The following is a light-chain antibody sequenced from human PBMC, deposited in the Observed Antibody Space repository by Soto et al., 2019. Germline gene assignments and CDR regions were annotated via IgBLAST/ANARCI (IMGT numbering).Light chain of an antibody. CDR3: QQYGSSSSLT. CDR2: GAS. V-gene: IGKV3-20*01. Sequence: EIVLTQSPGTLSLSPGERATLSCRASQSVSSSSLAWYQQKPGQAPRLLIFGASSRATGVPDRFSGSGSGTDFTLTISRLEPEDFAVYYCQQYGSSSSLTFGGGTKVDSK. J-gene: IGKJ4*01. CDR1: QSVSSSS.